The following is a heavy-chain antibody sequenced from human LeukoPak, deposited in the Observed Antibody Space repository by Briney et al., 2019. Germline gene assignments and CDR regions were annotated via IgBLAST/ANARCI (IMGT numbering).Heavy chain of an antibody. D-gene: IGHD2-15*01. CDR3: ARDGQRYCSGGSCYFGY. CDR2: ISYDGSNK. CDR1: GFAFSSYW. Sequence: GGSLRLSCAASGFAFSSYWMSWVRQAPGKGLEWVAVISYDGSNKYYADSVKGRFTISRDNSKNTLYLQMNSLRAEDTAVYYCARDGQRYCSGGSCYFGYWGQGTLVTVSS. V-gene: IGHV3-30*03. J-gene: IGHJ4*02.